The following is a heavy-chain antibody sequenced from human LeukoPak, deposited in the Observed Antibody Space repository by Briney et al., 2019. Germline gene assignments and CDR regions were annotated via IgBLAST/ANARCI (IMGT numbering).Heavy chain of an antibody. D-gene: IGHD2-15*01. CDR1: GGSISSYY. Sequence: PSETLSLTCTVSGGSISSYYWSWIRQPPGKGLEWIGYIYYSGSTNYNPSLKSRVTISVDTSKNQFSLKLSSVTAADTAVYYCARGTRSAADYWGQGTLVTVSS. V-gene: IGHV4-59*01. CDR2: IYYSGST. J-gene: IGHJ4*02. CDR3: ARGTRSAADY.